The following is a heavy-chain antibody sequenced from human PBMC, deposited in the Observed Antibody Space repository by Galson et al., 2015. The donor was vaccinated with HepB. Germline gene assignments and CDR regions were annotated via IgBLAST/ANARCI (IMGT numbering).Heavy chain of an antibody. V-gene: IGHV2-5*02. J-gene: IGHJ4*02. Sequence: PALVKPTQTLTLTCTFSGFSFKITGEGVDWIRQPPGKALEWLALIYWDEDKRYSPSLESRLTITKDTSKNQVVLTMTNMDPADTATYYCVHTFGDYAGIDYWGQGIPVTVSS. CDR2: IYWDEDK. CDR3: VHTFGDYAGIDY. CDR1: GFSFKITGEG. D-gene: IGHD4-17*01.